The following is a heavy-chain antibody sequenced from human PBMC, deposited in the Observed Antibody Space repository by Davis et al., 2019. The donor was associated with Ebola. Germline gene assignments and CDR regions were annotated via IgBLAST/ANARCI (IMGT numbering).Heavy chain of an antibody. D-gene: IGHD6-19*01. J-gene: IGHJ4*02. CDR1: GGSFSGYY. Sequence: MPSETLSLTCAVYGGSFSGYYWSWIRQPPGKGLEWIGEINHSGSTNYNPSLKSRVTISVDTSKNQFSLKLSSVTAADTAVYYCARGPWSSGWYPYNFDYWGQGTLVTVSS. CDR2: INHSGST. V-gene: IGHV4-34*01. CDR3: ARGPWSSGWYPYNFDY.